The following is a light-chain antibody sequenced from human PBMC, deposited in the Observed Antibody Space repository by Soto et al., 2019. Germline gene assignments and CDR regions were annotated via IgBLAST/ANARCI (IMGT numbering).Light chain of an antibody. V-gene: IGKV1-5*03. CDR1: QSINNW. J-gene: IGKJ4*01. Sequence: DIQMTQSPSTLSASVGDRVTITCRASQSINNWLAWYQQKPGKAPKLLIYRASSLQSGVPSRFSGSGSGTEFAIPISRLRLDVLATYFCQQNNIYSPFSLGGGTKVELK. CDR2: RAS. CDR3: QQNNIYSPFS.